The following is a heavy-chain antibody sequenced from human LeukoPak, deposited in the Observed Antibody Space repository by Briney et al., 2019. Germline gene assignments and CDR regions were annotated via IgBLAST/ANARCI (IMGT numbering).Heavy chain of an antibody. D-gene: IGHD6-6*01. V-gene: IGHV1-2*02. Sequence: ASVKVSCKASGYTFTGYYMHWVRQAPGQGLEWMGCINPNSGGTNYAQKFQGRVTMTRDTSISTAYMELSRLRSDDTAAYYCARDGSSSSLNWFDPWGQGTLVTVSS. CDR3: ARDGSSSSLNWFDP. CDR2: INPNSGGT. J-gene: IGHJ5*02. CDR1: GYTFTGYY.